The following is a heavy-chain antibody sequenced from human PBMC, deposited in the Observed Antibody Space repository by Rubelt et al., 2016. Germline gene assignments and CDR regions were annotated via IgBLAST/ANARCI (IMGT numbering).Heavy chain of an antibody. D-gene: IGHD3-10*01. Sequence: GEIYHSGSTNYNPSLKSRVTISVDTSKNQFSLKLSSVTAADTAVYYCASDPADYYGSGCYHTIGYFDLWGRGTLVTVSS. V-gene: IGHV4-4*02. J-gene: IGHJ2*01. CDR2: IYHSGST. CDR3: ASDPADYYGSGCYHTIGYFDL.